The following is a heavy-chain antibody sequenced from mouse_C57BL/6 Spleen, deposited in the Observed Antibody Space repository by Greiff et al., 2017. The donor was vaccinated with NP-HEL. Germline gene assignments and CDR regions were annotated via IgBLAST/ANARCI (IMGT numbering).Heavy chain of an antibody. V-gene: IGHV1-54*01. CDR3: ARGRSSGPYYFDY. D-gene: IGHD3-2*02. Sequence: QVQLQQSGAELVRPGTSVKVSCKASGYAFTNYLIEWVKQRPGQGLEWIGVINPGSGGTNYNEKFKGKATLTADKSSSTAYMQLSSLTSEDSAVYFCARGRSSGPYYFDYWGQGTTLTVSS. J-gene: IGHJ2*01. CDR2: INPGSGGT. CDR1: GYAFTNYL.